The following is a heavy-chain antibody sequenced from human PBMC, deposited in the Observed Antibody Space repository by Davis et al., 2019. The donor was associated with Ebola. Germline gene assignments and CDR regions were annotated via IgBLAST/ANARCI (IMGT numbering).Heavy chain of an antibody. CDR3: ARFRILGSSSSYYGMDV. J-gene: IGHJ6*02. CDR1: RFTFSDYY. CDR2: ISSSGSTI. D-gene: IGHD6-6*01. V-gene: IGHV3-11*01. Sequence: PGGSLRLSCAASRFTFSDYYMSWIRQAPGKGLEWVSYISSSGSTIYYADSVKGRFTISRDNAKNSLYLQMNSLRAEDTAVYYCARFRILGSSSSYYGMDVWGQGTMVTVSS.